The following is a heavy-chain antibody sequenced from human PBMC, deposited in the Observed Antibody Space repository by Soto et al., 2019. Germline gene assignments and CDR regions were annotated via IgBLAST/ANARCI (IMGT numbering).Heavy chain of an antibody. CDR3: ARGPDYYDSSGYSLYYFDY. D-gene: IGHD3-22*01. J-gene: IGHJ4*02. CDR1: GGSISSSSYY. V-gene: IGHV4-39*01. Sequence: SETLSLTCTVSGGSISSSSYYWGWIRQPPGKGLEWIGSIYYSGSTYYNPSLKSRVTISVDTSKNQFSLKLSSVTAADTAVYYCARGPDYYDSSGYSLYYFDYWGQGTLVTVSS. CDR2: IYYSGST.